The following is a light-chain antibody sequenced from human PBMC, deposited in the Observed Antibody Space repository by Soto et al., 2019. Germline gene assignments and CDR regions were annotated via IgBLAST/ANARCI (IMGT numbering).Light chain of an antibody. CDR1: QSVRAY. CDR3: QQRRSWPLT. V-gene: IGKV3-11*01. J-gene: IGKJ4*01. Sequence: EIVLTQSPDTLSLSPGERATLSCRASQSVRAYLAWYQQKPGQAPRLLIYDASNRATGIPARFSGSGSGTDFTLTISSLEPEDFAVYYCQQRRSWPLTFGGGTK. CDR2: DAS.